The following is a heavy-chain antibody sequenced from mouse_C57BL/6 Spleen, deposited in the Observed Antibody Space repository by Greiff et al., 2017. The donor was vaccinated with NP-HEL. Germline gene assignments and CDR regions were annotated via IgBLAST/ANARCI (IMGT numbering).Heavy chain of an antibody. D-gene: IGHD3-2*02. Sequence: QVQLQQPGAELVKPGASVKLSCKASGYTFTSYWMHWVKQRPGQGLEWIGMIHPNSGSTNYNEKFKSKATLTVDKSSSTAYRQLSSLTSEVSAVYYCARGTAQAKCPAYWGQGTLVTVSA. J-gene: IGHJ3*01. V-gene: IGHV1-64*01. CDR1: GYTFTSYW. CDR3: ARGTAQAKCPAY. CDR2: IHPNSGST.